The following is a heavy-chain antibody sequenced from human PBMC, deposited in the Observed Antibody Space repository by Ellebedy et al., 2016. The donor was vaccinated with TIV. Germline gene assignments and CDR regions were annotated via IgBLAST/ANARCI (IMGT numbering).Heavy chain of an antibody. J-gene: IGHJ5*02. CDR3: ARVPWGSGAVNWFDP. CDR1: GFTFSSYW. V-gene: IGHV3-7*01. Sequence: PGGSLRLSCAGSGFTFSSYWMSWVRQAPGKGLEWVANINKDGSEKYYVDSVKGRFTISRDNAKNSLYLQMNSLRAEDTAVYYCARVPWGSGAVNWFDPWGQGTLVTVSS. D-gene: IGHD3-10*01. CDR2: INKDGSEK.